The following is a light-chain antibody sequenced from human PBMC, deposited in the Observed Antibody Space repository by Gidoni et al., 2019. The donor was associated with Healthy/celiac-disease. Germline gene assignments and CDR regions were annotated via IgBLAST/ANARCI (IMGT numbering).Light chain of an antibody. CDR1: QSISSY. Sequence: DIQMTQSPSSLSASVGDRVPIPFRASQSISSYLNWYQQKPGKAPKLLIYAASSLQSGVPSRFSGSGSGTDFTLTISSLQPEDFATYYCQQSYSTPVAFGQGTKLEIK. CDR2: AAS. J-gene: IGKJ2*01. V-gene: IGKV1-39*01. CDR3: QQSYSTPVA.